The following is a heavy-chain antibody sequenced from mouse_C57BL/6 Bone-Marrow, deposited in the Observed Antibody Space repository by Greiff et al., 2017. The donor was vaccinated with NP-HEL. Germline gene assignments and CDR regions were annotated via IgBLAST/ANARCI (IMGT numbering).Heavy chain of an antibody. CDR1: GFTFSDYY. Sequence: EVHLVESGGGLVQPGGSLKLSCAASGFTFSDYYMYWVRQTPEKRLEWVAYISNGGGSTYYPDTVKGRFTLSRDNAKNTLYLQMSRLKSEDTAMYYCARQDYDYDGYWYFDVWGTGTTVTVSS. D-gene: IGHD2-4*01. CDR2: ISNGGGST. V-gene: IGHV5-12*01. CDR3: ARQDYDYDGYWYFDV. J-gene: IGHJ1*03.